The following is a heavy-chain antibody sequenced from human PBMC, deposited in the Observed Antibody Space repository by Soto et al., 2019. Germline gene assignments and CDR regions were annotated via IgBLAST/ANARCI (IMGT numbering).Heavy chain of an antibody. Sequence: PSETLSLTCAVSGGSISSGGYSWGWIRQPPGKGLEWIGYIYHSGSTYYNPSLKSRVTISVDRSKNQFSLKLSSVTAADTAVYYCIVRDGYKVDYWGQGTLVTVSS. CDR3: IVRDGYKVDY. CDR2: IYHSGST. D-gene: IGHD5-12*01. J-gene: IGHJ4*02. CDR1: GGSISSGGYS. V-gene: IGHV4-30-2*01.